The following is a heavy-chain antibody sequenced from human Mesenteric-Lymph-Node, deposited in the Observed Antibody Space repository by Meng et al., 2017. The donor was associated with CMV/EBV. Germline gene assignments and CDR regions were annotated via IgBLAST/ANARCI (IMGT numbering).Heavy chain of an antibody. CDR2: ISWNSGSI. CDR3: AKEIFGVPRGAFDV. Sequence: GGSLRLSCAASGFTFRDYAMHWVRQPPGKGLEWVSGISWNSGSIGYADSVKGRFTISRDNSKNTVYLQMNYLRAEDTARYYCAKEIFGVPRGAFDVWGQGTMVTVSS. V-gene: IGHV3-9*01. J-gene: IGHJ3*01. CDR1: GFTFRDYA. D-gene: IGHD2-2*01.